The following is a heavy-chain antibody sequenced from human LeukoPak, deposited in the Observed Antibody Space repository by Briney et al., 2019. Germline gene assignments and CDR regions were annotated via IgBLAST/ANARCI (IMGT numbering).Heavy chain of an antibody. Sequence: GGSLRLSCAASGFTFSDYEMNWVRQAPGKGLEWVLHISTSGTIIHYADSVKGRFTISRDNAKNSLYLQMNSLRAEDTAVYYCAELGITMIGGVWGKGTTVTISS. J-gene: IGHJ6*04. CDR3: AELGITMIGGV. V-gene: IGHV3-48*03. D-gene: IGHD3-10*02. CDR1: GFTFSDYE. CDR2: ISTSGTII.